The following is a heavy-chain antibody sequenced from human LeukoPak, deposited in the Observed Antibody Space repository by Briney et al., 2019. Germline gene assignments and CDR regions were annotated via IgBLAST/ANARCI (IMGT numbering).Heavy chain of an antibody. Sequence: GGSLRLSCAASGFTFSSSAMSWVRQAPGEGLEWVSVIYSGGSTYYADSVKGRFTISRDNSKNTLYLQMNSLRAEDTAVYYCARSGDGYDAFDIWGQGTMVTVSS. D-gene: IGHD5-24*01. V-gene: IGHV3-53*01. CDR2: IYSGGST. CDR3: ARSGDGYDAFDI. CDR1: GFTFSSSA. J-gene: IGHJ3*02.